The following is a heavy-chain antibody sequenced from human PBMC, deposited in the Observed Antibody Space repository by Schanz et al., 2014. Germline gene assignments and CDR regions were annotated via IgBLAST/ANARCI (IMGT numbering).Heavy chain of an antibody. V-gene: IGHV1-46*01. CDR3: AKAKSGAHGAFDI. Sequence: QVQVVQSGAEVKKPGASMKVSCKASGYTFTTYYMLWVRQAPGQGLEWMGIINPSGGSTRYGQKFQGRITVTTDTSTSTVYLELSSLRSDDTAVYYCAKAKSGAHGAFDIWGPGTMVTVS. J-gene: IGHJ3*02. D-gene: IGHD3-10*01. CDR2: INPSGGST. CDR1: GYTFTTYY.